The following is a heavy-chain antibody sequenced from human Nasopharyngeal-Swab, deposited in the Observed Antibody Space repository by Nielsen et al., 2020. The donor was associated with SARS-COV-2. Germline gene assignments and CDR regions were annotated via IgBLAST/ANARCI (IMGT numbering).Heavy chain of an antibody. D-gene: IGHD6-19*01. CDR1: GGSISNYD. CDR3: ARHGVIAVTYYYYYYMDV. Sequence: SETLSLTCTVSGGSISNYDWSWIRQPPGKGLEWIGYIYYSGSTNYNPSLKSRVTISVDTSKNQFSLQLSSVTAADTAVYYCARHGVIAVTYYYYYYMDVWGKGTTVTVSS. CDR2: IYYSGST. V-gene: IGHV4-59*08. J-gene: IGHJ6*03.